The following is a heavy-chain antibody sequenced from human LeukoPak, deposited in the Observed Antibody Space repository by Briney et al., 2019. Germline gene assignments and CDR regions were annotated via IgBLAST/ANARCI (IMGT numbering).Heavy chain of an antibody. D-gene: IGHD3-3*01. CDR2: VSGSGGTT. CDR1: GFTFSNYA. V-gene: IGHV3-23*01. J-gene: IGHJ5*02. CDR3: ARDPYDFWSGYTRRGNWFDP. Sequence: GGSLRLSCPASGFTFSNYAMSWVRQAPGKGLEWVSAVSGSGGTTYYADSVKGRFTISRDNSKNTLYLQMNSLRAEDTAVYYCARDPYDFWSGYTRRGNWFDPWGQGTLVTVSS.